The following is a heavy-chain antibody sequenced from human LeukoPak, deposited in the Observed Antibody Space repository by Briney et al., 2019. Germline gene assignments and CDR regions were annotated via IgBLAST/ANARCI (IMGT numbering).Heavy chain of an antibody. CDR1: GVSIRSHH. Sequence: PSETLSLTCTVSGVSIRSHHWTWIRQAPGKRLEWIGYTFYTGATYYNPSLRSRVTISIDTSKNQFSLKVTSVPTADTAVYYCAKRDRGGWFDPWGQGTLVTVSS. V-gene: IGHV4-59*11. CDR2: TFYTGAT. D-gene: IGHD1-1*01. CDR3: AKRDRGGWFDP. J-gene: IGHJ5*02.